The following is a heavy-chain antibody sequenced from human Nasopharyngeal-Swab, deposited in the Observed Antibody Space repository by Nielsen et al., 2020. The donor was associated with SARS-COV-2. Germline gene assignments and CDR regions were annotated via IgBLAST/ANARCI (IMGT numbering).Heavy chain of an antibody. CDR2: IWYDGSNK. CDR3: AKDSSISGSPVYYYGMDV. J-gene: IGHJ6*02. V-gene: IGHV3-33*06. D-gene: IGHD1-26*01. Sequence: GESLKISCAASGFTFSSYGMHWVRQAPGKGLEWVAVIWYDGSNKYYADSVKGRFTISRDNSKNTLYLQMNSLRAEDTAVYYCAKDSSISGSPVYYYGMDVWGQGTTVTVSS. CDR1: GFTFSSYG.